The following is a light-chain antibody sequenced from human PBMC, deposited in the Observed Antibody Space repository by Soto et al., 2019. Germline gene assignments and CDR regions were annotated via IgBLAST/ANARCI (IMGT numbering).Light chain of an antibody. CDR3: QQNYRTPLYS. CDR1: QSILYSSNNKNY. CDR2: WAS. Sequence: DIVMTQSPDSLAVSLGERATINCKSSQSILYSSNNKNYLAWYQQKTGQPPKLLIHWASTRESGVPDRFSGSGSGTDFALTISALQAEDVAVYYCQQNYRTPLYSFGQGTKLEIK. J-gene: IGKJ2*01. V-gene: IGKV4-1*01.